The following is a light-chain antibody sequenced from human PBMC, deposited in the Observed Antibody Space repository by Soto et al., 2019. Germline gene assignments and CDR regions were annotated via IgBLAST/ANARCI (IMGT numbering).Light chain of an antibody. Sequence: EIVWTQSPATLSLSPGERATLFCRASQSVRTDLVGYHQKPGQAPRVLIYSASNRATGIPARFSGSGSGTDFTLTISSLEPEDFAVYYCQQRTNWPPTFGGGTKVEMK. CDR2: SAS. J-gene: IGKJ4*01. CDR1: QSVRTD. V-gene: IGKV3-11*01. CDR3: QQRTNWPPT.